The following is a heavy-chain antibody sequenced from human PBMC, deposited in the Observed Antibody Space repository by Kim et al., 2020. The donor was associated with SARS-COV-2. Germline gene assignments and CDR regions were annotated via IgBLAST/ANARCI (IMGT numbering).Heavy chain of an antibody. V-gene: IGHV4-39*07. J-gene: IGHJ4*02. CDR1: GGSISSSSYY. Sequence: SETLSLTCTVSGGSISSSSYYWGWIRQPPGKGLEWIGSIYYSGCTYYNPSLKSRVTISVDTSKNQFSLKLSSVTAADTAVYYCAREGGSRYHFDYWGQGTLVTVSS. CDR2: IYYSGCT. D-gene: IGHD3-16*01. CDR3: AREGGSRYHFDY.